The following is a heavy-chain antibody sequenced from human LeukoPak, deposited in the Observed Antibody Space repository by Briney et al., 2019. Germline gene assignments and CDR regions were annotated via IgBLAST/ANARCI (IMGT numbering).Heavy chain of an antibody. V-gene: IGHV3-11*04. CDR3: TWDLTGPLDY. D-gene: IGHD1-20*01. J-gene: IGHJ4*02. CDR1: GFTFSDHY. CDR2: ISNSGNSI. Sequence: GGSLRLSCAVSGFTFSDHYMSWVRQAPGKGLEWISYISNSGNSIFYADSVKGRFTISRDDAKNTLYLQMNSLRAEDTAVYYCTWDLTGPLDYWGQGTLITVSS.